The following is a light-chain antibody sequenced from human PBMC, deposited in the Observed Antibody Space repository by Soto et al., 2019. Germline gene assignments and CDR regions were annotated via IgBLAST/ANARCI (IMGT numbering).Light chain of an antibody. CDR3: QQYHNSWT. CDR1: QSVSSN. J-gene: IGKJ1*01. V-gene: IGKV3-15*01. CDR2: RAS. Sequence: EIVMTQSPATLSVSPGGSATLSCRASQSVSSNLAWYQQRPGQAPRLLIYRASTRATNIPARFSGSGSGTEFTLTISSLQSEDFALYYYQQYHNSWTFGQGTKVDIK.